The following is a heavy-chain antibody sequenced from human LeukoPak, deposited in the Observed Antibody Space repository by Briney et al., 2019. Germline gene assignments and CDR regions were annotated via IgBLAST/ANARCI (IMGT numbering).Heavy chain of an antibody. CDR3: AKDLVVVPAAMEYYFDY. CDR2: ISGSGSTI. D-gene: IGHD2-2*01. CDR1: EFTIRNHY. V-gene: IGHV3-11*04. J-gene: IGHJ4*02. Sequence: GGSLRLSCADSEFTIRNHYVSWIRQAPGKGLEWVSYISGSGSTIYYGDSVKGRFTISRDNSKNTLYLQMNSLRADDTAVYYCAKDLVVVPAAMEYYFDYWGQGTLVTVSS.